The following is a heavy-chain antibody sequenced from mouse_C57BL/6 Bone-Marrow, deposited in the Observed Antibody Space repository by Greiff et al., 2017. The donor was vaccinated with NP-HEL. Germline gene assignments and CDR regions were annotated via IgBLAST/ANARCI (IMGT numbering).Heavy chain of an antibody. Sequence: QVQLQQSGAELARPGASVKLSCKASGYTFTSYGISWVKQRTGQGLEWIGEIYPRSGNTYYNEKFKGKATLTADKSSSTAYMGLRSLTSEDSAVYFCARRDYDYYFDYWGQGTTLTVSS. CDR3: ARRDYDYYFDY. V-gene: IGHV1-81*01. CDR2: IYPRSGNT. D-gene: IGHD2-4*01. CDR1: GYTFTSYG. J-gene: IGHJ2*01.